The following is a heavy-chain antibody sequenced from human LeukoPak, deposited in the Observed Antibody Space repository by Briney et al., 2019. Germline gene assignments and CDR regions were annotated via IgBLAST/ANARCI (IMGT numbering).Heavy chain of an antibody. D-gene: IGHD3-3*01. CDR2: IYYSGST. CDR1: GGSLSSSSYY. J-gene: IGHJ6*03. V-gene: IGHV4-39*01. CDR3: ARREWAKYYYYYMDV. Sequence: PSETLSLTCTVSGGSLSSSSYYWGWIRQPPGKGLEWIVSIYYSGSTYYNPSLKRRVTISVDTSKNQFSLKLSSVTAADTAVYYCARREWAKYYYYYMDVWGKGTTVTVSS.